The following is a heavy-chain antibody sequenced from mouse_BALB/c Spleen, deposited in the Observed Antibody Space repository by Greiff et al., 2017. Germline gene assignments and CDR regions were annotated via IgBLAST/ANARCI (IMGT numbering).Heavy chain of an antibody. D-gene: IGHD2-14*01. CDR1: GFTFNTYA. CDR2: IRSKSNNYAT. Sequence: EVQRVESGGGLVQPKGSLKLSCAASGFTFNTYAMNWVRQAPGKGLEWVARIRSKSNNYATYYADSVKDRFTISRDDSQSMLYLQMNNLKTEDTAMYYGVRHRSAMDYWGQGTSVTVSS. J-gene: IGHJ4*01. V-gene: IGHV10-1*02. CDR3: VRHRSAMDY.